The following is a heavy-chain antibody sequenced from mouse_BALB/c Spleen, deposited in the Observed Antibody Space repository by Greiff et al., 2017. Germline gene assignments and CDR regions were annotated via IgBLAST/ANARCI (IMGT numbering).Heavy chain of an antibody. D-gene: IGHD2-14*01. V-gene: IGHV5-6*01. Sequence: EVMLVESGGDLVKPGGSLKLSCAASGFTFSSYGMSWVRQTPDKRLEWVATISSGGSYTYYPDSVKGRFTISRDNAKNTLYLQMSSLKSEDTAMYYCARRYDHFAYWGQGTLVTVSA. CDR3: ARRYDHFAY. CDR2: ISSGGSYT. J-gene: IGHJ3*01. CDR1: GFTFSSYG.